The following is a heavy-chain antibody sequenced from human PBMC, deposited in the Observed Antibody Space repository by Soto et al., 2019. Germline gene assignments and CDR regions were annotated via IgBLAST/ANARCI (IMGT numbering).Heavy chain of an antibody. CDR3: ARDKIKGAPDYLDS. CDR1: GFTFSANA. D-gene: IGHD1-26*01. CDR2: IAYDGTIK. V-gene: IGHV3-30-3*01. J-gene: IGHJ4*02. Sequence: QEQLVESGGDVVQPGRSLTLSCAASGFTFSANAMHWVRKAPGKGLEWVAVIAYDGTIKIYRDSVKGRFTISRDDSKSTLYLQMNSLSPEDTAVYYCARDKIKGAPDYLDSWGQGTLVTVSS.